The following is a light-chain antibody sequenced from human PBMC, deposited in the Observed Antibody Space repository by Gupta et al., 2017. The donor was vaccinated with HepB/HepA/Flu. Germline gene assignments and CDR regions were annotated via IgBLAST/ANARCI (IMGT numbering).Light chain of an antibody. CDR3: RSYKSRNNLVV. V-gene: IGLV2-14*01. J-gene: IGLJ1*01. Sequence: ALTQPASVSGSPAQSITISCTGPPSDVGGYKYVSWSQPHPGKAPKLMMYDVSNRPSGVSNRFSGSKSGNTASLKTSGLQAEEEADYYGRSYKSRNNLVVFGTGTKLTVL. CDR1: PSDVGGYKY. CDR2: DVS.